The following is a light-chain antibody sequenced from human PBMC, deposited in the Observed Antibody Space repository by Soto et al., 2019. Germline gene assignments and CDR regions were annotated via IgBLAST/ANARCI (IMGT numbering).Light chain of an antibody. V-gene: IGKV3-11*01. J-gene: IGKJ3*01. CDR2: DAS. CDR1: QSVSSY. CDR3: QQRSNWPRFT. Sequence: EIVLTQSPATLSLSPGERATLSCRASQSVSSYLAWYQQKPGHAPRLLIYDASNRATGIPARFSGSGSGTDFTLTISSREPEDFAVYYCQQRSNWPRFTFGPGTKVDIK.